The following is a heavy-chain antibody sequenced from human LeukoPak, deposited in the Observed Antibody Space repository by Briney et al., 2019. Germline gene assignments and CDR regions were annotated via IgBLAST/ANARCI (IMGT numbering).Heavy chain of an antibody. D-gene: IGHD3-10*01. CDR1: GYTFTNYA. CDR3: ARGSLWFGVVTDGFDI. J-gene: IGHJ3*02. Sequence: ASVKVSCKASGYTFTNYAMNWVRQAPGQGLEWMGWINTNTGNPTFAQGFTGRFAFSLDTSVNTAYLQISSLKAENTAVYYCARGSLWFGVVTDGFDIWGQGTMATVSS. V-gene: IGHV7-4-1*02. CDR2: INTNTGNP.